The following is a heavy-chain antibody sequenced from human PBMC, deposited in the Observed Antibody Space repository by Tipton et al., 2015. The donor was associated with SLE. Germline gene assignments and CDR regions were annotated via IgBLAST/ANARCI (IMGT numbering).Heavy chain of an antibody. V-gene: IGHV4-30-4*08. J-gene: IGHJ4*02. CDR1: GGSFSGYY. CDR3: ARDGQGERYTSRFDY. D-gene: IGHD2-2*01. CDR2: IYYSGST. Sequence: TLSLTCAVYGGSFSGYYWSWIRQPPGKGLEWIGYIYYSGSTYYNPSLKSRLTILVDTSKNQFSLRLNSVTAADTAVYYCARDGQGERYTSRFDYWGQGTLVTVSS.